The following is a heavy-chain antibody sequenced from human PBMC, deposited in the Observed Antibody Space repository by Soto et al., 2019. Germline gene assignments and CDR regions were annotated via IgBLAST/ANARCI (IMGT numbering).Heavy chain of an antibody. CDR2: ISAYNGNT. D-gene: IGHD3-3*01. CDR1: GYTFTSYG. CDR3: AREFKNGTIFGVRKYYYYGRDV. V-gene: IGHV1-18*01. J-gene: IGHJ6*01. Sequence: QVQLVQAGAEVKNPGASVKGSCKASGYTFTSYGISWVRQAPGQGREWMGWISAYNGNTNYAQKLQGRVTMTTDTSTITAYVELRSMRADDTAVYYCAREFKNGTIFGVRKYYYYGRDVLGQGTTVTVSS.